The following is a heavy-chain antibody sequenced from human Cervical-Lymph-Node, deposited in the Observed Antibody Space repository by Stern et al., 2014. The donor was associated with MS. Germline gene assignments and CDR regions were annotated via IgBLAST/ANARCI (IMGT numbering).Heavy chain of an antibody. Sequence: QVQLQESGPGLVKPSGTLSLTCAVSGGSISSSNWWRWVRQPPGKGPEWIGEICHRGSTTYNPSLKSRVTISVDKSKNQFSLKLSSGTAADTAVYYCARHLHYDFWSGYPIRWGLDYWGQGTLVTVSS. V-gene: IGHV4-4*02. CDR2: ICHRGST. CDR1: GGSISSSNW. CDR3: ARHLHYDFWSGYPIRWGLDY. D-gene: IGHD3-3*01. J-gene: IGHJ4*02.